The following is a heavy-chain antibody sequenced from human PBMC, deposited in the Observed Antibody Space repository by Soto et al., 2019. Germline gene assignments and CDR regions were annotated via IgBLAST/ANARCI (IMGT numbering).Heavy chain of an antibody. Sequence: PSETLSLTCSVSGGSISSSFWSWIRQPPGKELEWIGYISYSGSTTYNPSLKSRITLSVDTSKNQFSLRVASVTAADTAVYYCARGHRAMEYYYYYGMDVWGQGTTVTVSS. J-gene: IGHJ6*02. CDR2: ISYSGST. CDR3: ARGHRAMEYYYYYGMDV. D-gene: IGHD5-18*01. V-gene: IGHV4-59*01. CDR1: GGSISSSF.